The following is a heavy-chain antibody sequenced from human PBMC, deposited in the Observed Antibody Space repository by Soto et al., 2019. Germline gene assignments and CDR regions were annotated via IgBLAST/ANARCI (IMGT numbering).Heavy chain of an antibody. CDR3: ASDLSGRADV. J-gene: IGHJ6*02. V-gene: IGHV3-23*01. D-gene: IGHD2-21*01. CDR2: ITDSGDDT. CDR1: GFTFSSYA. Sequence: GSLRLSCAASGFTFSSYAMSWVRQAPGEGLEWVSVITDSGDDTLHADSVKGRFTISRDNAKNTLYLQMNSLRVEDTAVYYCASDLSGRADVWGQGTTVTVSS.